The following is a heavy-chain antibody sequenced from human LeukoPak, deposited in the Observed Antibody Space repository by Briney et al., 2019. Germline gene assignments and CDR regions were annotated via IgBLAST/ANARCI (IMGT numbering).Heavy chain of an antibody. J-gene: IGHJ4*02. CDR2: ISSRSNYI. CDR3: ESDGSSWYLFDF. CDR1: GFTFSSYS. Sequence: PGGSLRLSCATSGFTFSSYSMNWVRQAPGKGLERVSFISSRSNYIYYADSVKGRFTISRDNAKNSLYLQMNSVRAEDTAVYYCESDGSSWYLFDFWAQGTLVRVSS. V-gene: IGHV3-21*01. D-gene: IGHD6-13*01.